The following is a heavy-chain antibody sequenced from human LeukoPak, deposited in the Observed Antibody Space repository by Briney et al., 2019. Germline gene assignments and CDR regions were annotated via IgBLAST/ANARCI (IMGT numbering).Heavy chain of an antibody. CDR1: GGSISSSNW. Sequence: PSETLSLTCAVSGGSISSSNWWSWVRQPPGKGLEWIGEIYHSGSTNYNPSLKSRVTISVDTSKNQFSLKLSSVTAADTAVYYCAIVSSSWYYYGMDVWGQGTTVTVSS. D-gene: IGHD6-13*01. CDR3: AIVSSSWYYYGMDV. CDR2: IYHSGST. V-gene: IGHV4-4*02. J-gene: IGHJ6*02.